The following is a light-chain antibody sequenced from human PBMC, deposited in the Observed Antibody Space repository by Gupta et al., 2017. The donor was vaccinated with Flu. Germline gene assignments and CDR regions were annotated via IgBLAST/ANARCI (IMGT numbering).Light chain of an antibody. CDR3: QQYNTYQT. V-gene: IGKV1-5*03. CDR1: QSISTS. J-gene: IGKJ1*01. CDR2: RAS. Sequence: SPYRLSASVGDRVTITCRASQSISTSLAWYQQKPGKAPKFLIRRASTLETGVPSRFSGSGSGTEFTLTITSLQPDDFATYYCQQYNTYQTFGQGTTVESK.